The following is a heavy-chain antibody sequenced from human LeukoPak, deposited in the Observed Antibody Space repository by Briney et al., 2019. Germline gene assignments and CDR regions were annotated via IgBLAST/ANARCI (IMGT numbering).Heavy chain of an antibody. D-gene: IGHD3-10*01. CDR2: INHSGST. Sequence: SETLSLTCAVYGGSFSGYYWSWIRQPPGKGLEWIGEINHSGSTNYNPSLKSRVTISVDTSKNQFSLKLSFVTAADTAVYYCARGLGEFDYWGQGTLVTVSS. V-gene: IGHV4-34*01. CDR1: GGSFSGYY. CDR3: ARGLGEFDY. J-gene: IGHJ4*02.